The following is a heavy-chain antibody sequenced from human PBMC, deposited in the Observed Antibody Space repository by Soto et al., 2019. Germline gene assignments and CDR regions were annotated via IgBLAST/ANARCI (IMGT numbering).Heavy chain of an antibody. J-gene: IGHJ5*02. D-gene: IGHD3-16*01. Sequence: QVQLVQSGAEVKKPGSSVKVSCKASGGTFSSYTISWVRQAPGQGLEWMGRIIPILGIANYAQKFQGRVTITADKGTSTAYMELSSLRSEDTAVYYCARGAHSVDAYIWGSPGDWFDPWGQGTLVNASS. CDR3: ARGAHSVDAYIWGSPGDWFDP. CDR2: IIPILGIA. V-gene: IGHV1-69*02. CDR1: GGTFSSYT.